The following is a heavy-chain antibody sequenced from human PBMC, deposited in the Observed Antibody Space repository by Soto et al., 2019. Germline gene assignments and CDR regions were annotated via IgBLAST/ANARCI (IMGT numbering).Heavy chain of an antibody. V-gene: IGHV4-34*01. J-gene: IGHJ4*02. D-gene: IGHD6-19*01. CDR2: INHSGST. CDR3: ARGGQSIAVARIDY. Sequence: PSETLSLTCAVSGGSFSGYYWSWIRQPPGKGLEWIGEINHSGSTNYNPSLKSRVTISVDTSKNQFSLKLSSVTAADTAVYYCARGGQSIAVARIDYWGQGTLVTVSS. CDR1: GGSFSGYY.